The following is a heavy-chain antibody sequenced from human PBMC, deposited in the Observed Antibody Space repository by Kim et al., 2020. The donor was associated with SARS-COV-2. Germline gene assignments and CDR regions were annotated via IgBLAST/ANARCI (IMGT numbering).Heavy chain of an antibody. CDR1: GFTFSDHY. J-gene: IGHJ4*01. Sequence: GGSLRLSCAASGFTFSDHYMDWVRQAPGKGLEWVGRSRNKANSYTTEYAASVKGRFSVSRDDSKNSLYLQMNSRKTEDTAVYYCARDCSTTVRGVGGYWG. D-gene: IGHD3-10*01. CDR2: SRNKANSYTT. CDR3: ARDCSTTVRGVGGY. V-gene: IGHV3-72*01.